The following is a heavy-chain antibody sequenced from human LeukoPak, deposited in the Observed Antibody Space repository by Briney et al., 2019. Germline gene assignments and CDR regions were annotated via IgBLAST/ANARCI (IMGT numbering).Heavy chain of an antibody. J-gene: IGHJ6*03. CDR3: ARDSVVVPAATFYYYCYMDV. CDR1: GGSISSYY. V-gene: IGHV4-4*07. Sequence: SETLSLTCTVSGGSISSYYWSWIRQPAGKGLEWIGRIYTSGSTNYNPSLKSRVTMSVDTSKNQFSLKLSSVTAADTAVYYCARDSVVVPAATFYYYCYMDVWGKGTTVTVSS. D-gene: IGHD2-2*01. CDR2: IYTSGST.